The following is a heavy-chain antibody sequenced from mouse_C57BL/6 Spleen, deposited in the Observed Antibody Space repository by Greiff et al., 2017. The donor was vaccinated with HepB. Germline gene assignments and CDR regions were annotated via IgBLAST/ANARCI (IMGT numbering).Heavy chain of an antibody. CDR2: IYPRSGNT. D-gene: IGHD1-1*01. Sequence: VMLVESGAELARPGASVKLSCKASGYTFTSYGISWVKQRTGQGLEWIGEIYPRSGNTYYNEKFKGKATLTADKSSSTAYMELRSLTSEDSAVYFCARKGGSSYSWFAYWGQGTLVTVSA. V-gene: IGHV1-81*01. CDR3: ARKGGSSYSWFAY. J-gene: IGHJ3*01. CDR1: GYTFTSYG.